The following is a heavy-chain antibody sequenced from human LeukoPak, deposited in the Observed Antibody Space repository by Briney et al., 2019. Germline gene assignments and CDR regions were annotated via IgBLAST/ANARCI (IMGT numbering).Heavy chain of an antibody. CDR2: IWYDRSNK. V-gene: IGHV3-33*01. D-gene: IGHD3-22*01. J-gene: IGHJ6*04. CDR3: SREAGDSSGQGFYYGIDG. Sequence: GGSLRLSCAASGFTFTGYAIHWVRQAPGKGLEWVAVIWYDRSNKYYADSVRGRFTIYRDNSKNTLYLQMNSLRAEDTAVDLCSREAGDSSGQGFYYGIDGWGKGTTVTVSS. CDR1: GFTFTGYA.